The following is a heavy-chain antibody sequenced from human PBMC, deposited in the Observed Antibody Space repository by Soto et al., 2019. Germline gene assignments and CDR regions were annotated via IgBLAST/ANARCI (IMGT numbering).Heavy chain of an antibody. CDR2: ISGSGSTI. CDR1: VCTFSSHE. D-gene: IGHD2-8*01. J-gene: IGHJ1*01. CDR3: ARGGVY. Sequence: PXGALRLSCESTVCTFSSHEMNCIRQTPGKRLEWIAKISGSGSTINYADSVKGRFTISRDNVQRTLHLQMDSLRVEDTGAYYYARGGVYWGRGTLYSVSS. V-gene: IGHV3-48*03.